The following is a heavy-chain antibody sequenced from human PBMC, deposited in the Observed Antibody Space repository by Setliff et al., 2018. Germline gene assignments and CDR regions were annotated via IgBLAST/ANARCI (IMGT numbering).Heavy chain of an antibody. J-gene: IGHJ4*01. CDR3: VRPGGTTVVARHFDY. Sequence: SETLSLTCAVSGSSISANHYWGWVRQPPGKGLEWIGSISYSGTPYYNASVESRVTISIDTSRNQFSLELRSVTVADTATYYCVRPGGTTVVARHFDYWGSGILVTVSS. D-gene: IGHD2-15*01. V-gene: IGHV4-39*01. CDR2: ISYSGTP. CDR1: GSSISANHY.